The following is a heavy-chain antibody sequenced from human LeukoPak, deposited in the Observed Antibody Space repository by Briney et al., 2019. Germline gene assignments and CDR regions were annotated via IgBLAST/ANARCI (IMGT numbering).Heavy chain of an antibody. CDR2: IYYSGST. CDR1: GGSISSYY. D-gene: IGHD4-23*01. Sequence: SQTLPLTCTVSGGSISSYYWSWIRQPPGKGLEWIGYIYYSGSTNYNPSLKSRVTISVDTSKNQFSLKLSSVTAADTAVYYCARDLYGGFDYWGQGTLVTVSS. CDR3: ARDLYGGFDY. J-gene: IGHJ4*02. V-gene: IGHV4-59*01.